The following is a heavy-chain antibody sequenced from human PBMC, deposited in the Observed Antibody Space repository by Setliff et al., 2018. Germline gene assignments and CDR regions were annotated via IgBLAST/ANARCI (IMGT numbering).Heavy chain of an antibody. V-gene: IGHV4-61*02. D-gene: IGHD2-21*02. CDR2: IYPSGGT. Sequence: SLTCPVSGGSIGSGHYYWNWIRQPAGKGLEWIGRIYPSGGTNYNPSLKSRVTISVDTSKNHFSLKLTSVTAADTAVYYCARDLYCGGHCYQLFDSWGQGTLVTVSS. CDR1: GGSIGSGHYY. CDR3: ARDLYCGGHCYQLFDS. J-gene: IGHJ4*02.